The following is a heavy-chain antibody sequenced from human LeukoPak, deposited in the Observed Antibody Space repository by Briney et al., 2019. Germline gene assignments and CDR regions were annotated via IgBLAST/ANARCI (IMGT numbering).Heavy chain of an antibody. Sequence: SETLSLTCTVSGGSISYYYWSWIRQLPGKGLEWIGYIYYSGSTNYNPSLKSRVTISVDTSKNQFSLKLSSVAAADTAVYYCARGGGYSYGSDYWGQGTLVTVSS. D-gene: IGHD5-18*01. CDR1: GGSISYYY. CDR2: IYYSGST. V-gene: IGHV4-59*08. CDR3: ARGGGYSYGSDY. J-gene: IGHJ4*02.